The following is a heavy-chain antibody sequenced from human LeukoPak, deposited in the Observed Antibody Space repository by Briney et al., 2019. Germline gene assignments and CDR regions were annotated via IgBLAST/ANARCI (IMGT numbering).Heavy chain of an antibody. CDR2: ISAYNGNT. D-gene: IGHD3-22*01. CDR3: AREGAVNYDSRGSNQELDY. J-gene: IGHJ4*02. Sequence: ASVKVSCKASGYTFTSYGISWVRQAPGQGLEWMGWISAYNGNTNYAQKLQGRVTMTTDTSTSTAYMELRSLRSDDTAVYYCAREGAVNYDSRGSNQELDYWGQGTLVTVSS. V-gene: IGHV1-18*01. CDR1: GYTFTSYG.